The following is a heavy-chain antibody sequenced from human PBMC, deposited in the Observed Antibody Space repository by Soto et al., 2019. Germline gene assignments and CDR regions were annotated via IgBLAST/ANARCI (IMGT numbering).Heavy chain of an antibody. V-gene: IGHV3-74*01. Sequence: EVQLEESGGGLVQPGASLRLSCAASGFTFSSYGMHWVLQAAGKGLVWVSRISSDVSSTIYADSVESRFTISRDNAKNAVYLQMNSLRAGDTVVYYCTRGLSSSSFGGQGTLVTVSS. J-gene: IGHJ4*02. CDR2: ISSDVSST. CDR3: TRGLSSSSF. D-gene: IGHD6-6*01. CDR1: GFTFSSYG.